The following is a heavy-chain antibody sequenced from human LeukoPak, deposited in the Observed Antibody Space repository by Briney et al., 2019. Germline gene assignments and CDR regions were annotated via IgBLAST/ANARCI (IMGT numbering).Heavy chain of an antibody. Sequence: GGSLRLSCEASGFTFSNYWMHWVRQAPGKGLVWLSRIDPDGSTTNYADSVKGRFTISRDNAKNTLFLQMNSLRDEDTAVYYCASDVAYKFDWWGQGTLVTISS. CDR1: GFTFSNYW. CDR3: ASDVAYKFDW. D-gene: IGHD5-24*01. J-gene: IGHJ4*02. V-gene: IGHV3-74*01. CDR2: IDPDGSTT.